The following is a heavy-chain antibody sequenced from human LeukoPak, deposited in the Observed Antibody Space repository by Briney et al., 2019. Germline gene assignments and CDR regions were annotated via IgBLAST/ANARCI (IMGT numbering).Heavy chain of an antibody. V-gene: IGHV3-23*01. J-gene: IGHJ4*02. D-gene: IGHD1-26*01. CDR3: AISGGYWAWAH. CDR2: ISGNGGST. Sequence: GGSLRLSCAASGFTFSSYAMSWVRQAPGKGLEWVSGISGNGGSTYYAASVKGRFTISRDNSKNTLYLQMNSLRAEDPAVYYFAISGGYWAWAHWGQGTLVTVSS. CDR1: GFTFSSYA.